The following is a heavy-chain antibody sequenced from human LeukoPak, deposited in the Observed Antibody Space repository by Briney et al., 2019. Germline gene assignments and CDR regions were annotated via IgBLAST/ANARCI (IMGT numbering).Heavy chain of an antibody. CDR3: ARDRDACPDC. Sequence: GGSLRLSCAASGFTFSDYYMSWIRQTPGKGLEWVSYISSSGSNIYYADSVKGRFTISRDNAKNSLYLQMNSLRAEDTAVYYWARDRDACPDCWGQGTLVTVSS. J-gene: IGHJ4*01. CDR2: ISSSGSNI. CDR1: GFTFSDYY. V-gene: IGHV3-11*04. D-gene: IGHD2-2*01.